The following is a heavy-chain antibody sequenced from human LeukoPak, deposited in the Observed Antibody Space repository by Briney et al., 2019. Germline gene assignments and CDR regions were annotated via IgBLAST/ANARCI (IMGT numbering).Heavy chain of an antibody. J-gene: IGHJ4*02. CDR2: ISAYNGNT. CDR3: ARAFRSSSWYGY. Sequence: WISAYNGNTNYAQKLQGRVTMTTDTSTSTAYMELRSLRSDDTAVYYCARAFRSSSWYGYWGQGTLVTVSS. V-gene: IGHV1-18*01. D-gene: IGHD6-13*01.